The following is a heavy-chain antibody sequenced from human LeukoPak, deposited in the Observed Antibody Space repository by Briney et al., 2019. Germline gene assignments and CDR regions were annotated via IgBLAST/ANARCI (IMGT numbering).Heavy chain of an antibody. D-gene: IGHD3-10*01. CDR1: GGSVGSGSYY. CDR3: ARSITMVRGVRRVWFDP. CDR2: IYYSGST. Sequence: SETLSLTCTVSGGSVGSGSYYWSWIRQPPGKGLEWIGYIYYSGSTNYNPSLKSRVTISVDTSKNQFSLKLSSVTAADTAVYYCARSITMVRGVRRVWFDPWGQGTLVIVSS. J-gene: IGHJ5*02. V-gene: IGHV4-61*01.